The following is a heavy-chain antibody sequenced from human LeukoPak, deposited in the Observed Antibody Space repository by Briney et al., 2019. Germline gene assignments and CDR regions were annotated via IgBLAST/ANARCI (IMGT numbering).Heavy chain of an antibody. Sequence: GGSLRLSCVGSGFTFDDHGLRWVRQGSGKGLEWVSGISWDTDNIGYADSVKGRFTLSRDNAKNSLYLQMNSLRTEDTALYYCVKSTPRGYSGYEFDYWGPGTLVTVSS. V-gene: IGHV3-9*01. CDR1: GFTFDDHG. D-gene: IGHD5-12*01. J-gene: IGHJ4*02. CDR3: VKSTPRGYSGYEFDY. CDR2: ISWDTDNI.